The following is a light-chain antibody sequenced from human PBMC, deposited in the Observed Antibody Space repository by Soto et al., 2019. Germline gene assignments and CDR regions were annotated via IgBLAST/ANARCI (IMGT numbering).Light chain of an antibody. V-gene: IGLV1-44*01. CDR2: TNN. CDR3: SAWDDSLNGVV. CDR1: SSNIGSNT. Sequence: QSVLTQPPSASGTPGQRVTVSCSGSSSNIGSNTVNWYQQLPRTAPKLLIHTNNQRPSGVPDRFSGSKSGTSASLAISGLQSVDEADYYCSAWDDSLNGVVFGGGTKVTVL. J-gene: IGLJ2*01.